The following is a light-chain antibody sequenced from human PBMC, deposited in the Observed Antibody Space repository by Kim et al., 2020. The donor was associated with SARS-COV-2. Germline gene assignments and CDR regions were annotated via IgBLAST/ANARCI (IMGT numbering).Light chain of an antibody. CDR2: KAS. V-gene: IGKV1-5*03. CDR3: QQYNSYQYT. CDR1: QSISSW. J-gene: IGKJ2*01. Sequence: DIQMTQSPSTLSASVGDRVTITCRASQSISSWLAWYQQKPGKAPKLLIYKASSLESGVPSWFSGSGSGTEFTLTISSLQPDDFATYYCQQYNSYQYTFGQGTKLEI.